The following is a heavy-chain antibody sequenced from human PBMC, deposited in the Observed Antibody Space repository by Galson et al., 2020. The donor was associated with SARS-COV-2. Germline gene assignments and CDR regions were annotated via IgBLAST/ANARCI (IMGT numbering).Heavy chain of an antibody. CDR1: GYTFTSYY. CDR3: TRSPNASGWYFEP. J-gene: IGHJ5*02. CDR2: INPSDGST. D-gene: IGHD6-19*01. Sequence: ASVKVSCKASGYTFTSYYMHWVRQAPGQGLEWMGIINPSDGSTSYAQKFQGRVTMTRDTSTSTVYMELSSLRSEDTAVYYCTRSPNASGWYFEPWGQGTLVTVSS. V-gene: IGHV1-46*01.